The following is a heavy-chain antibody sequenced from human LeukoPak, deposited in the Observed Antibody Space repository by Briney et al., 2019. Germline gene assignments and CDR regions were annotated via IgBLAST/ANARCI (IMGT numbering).Heavy chain of an antibody. CDR1: RFNLRNYW. J-gene: IGHJ4*02. D-gene: IGHD6-19*01. CDR2: IKQDGSEK. Sequence: GGYLRLSCAATRFNLRNYWLGSARQAPRNGLEWVASIKQDGSEKFYVDSVKGRFTISRDNAKNSLYLQVNSLRAEDTAVYYCARGAVAGTGAPKCFDYWGQGTLVTVSS. V-gene: IGHV3-7*01. CDR3: ARGAVAGTGAPKCFDY.